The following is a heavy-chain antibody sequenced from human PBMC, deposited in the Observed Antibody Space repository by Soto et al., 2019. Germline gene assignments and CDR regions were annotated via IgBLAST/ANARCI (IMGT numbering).Heavy chain of an antibody. CDR2: ISSSSSTI. CDR3: ARDGGYYYYGMDV. J-gene: IGHJ6*02. V-gene: IGHV3-48*01. D-gene: IGHD3-16*01. CDR1: GFTFSSYS. Sequence: EVQLVESGGGLVQPGGSLRLSCAASGFTFSSYSMNWVRQAPGKGLEWVSYISSSSSTIYYADSVKGRFTISRDNAKNSRYLQMNSLRAEDTAVYYCARDGGYYYYGMDVWGQGTTVTVSS.